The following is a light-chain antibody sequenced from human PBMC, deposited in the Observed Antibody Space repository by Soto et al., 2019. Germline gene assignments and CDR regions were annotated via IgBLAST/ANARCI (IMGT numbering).Light chain of an antibody. V-gene: IGLV2-23*02. Sequence: QSALTQPASVSGSPGRWITISCTGTSSVVGSYNLVSWYQQHPGKAPKLMIYEVSKRPSGVSNRFSGSKSGNTASLTISGLQAEDEADYYCCSYAGSSTFGFGTGTKVTVL. CDR1: SSVVGSYNL. CDR3: CSYAGSSTFG. CDR2: EVS. J-gene: IGLJ1*01.